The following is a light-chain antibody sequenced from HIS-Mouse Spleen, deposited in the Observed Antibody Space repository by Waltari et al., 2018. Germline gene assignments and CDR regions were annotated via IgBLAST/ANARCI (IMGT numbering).Light chain of an antibody. CDR2: KAS. CDR1: QSISSW. CDR3: QQYNSYSS. J-gene: IGKJ1*01. V-gene: IGKV1-5*03. Sequence: DIQMTQSPSTLSASVRARVTITCRASQSISSWLAWYQQKPRKAPKPLIDKASSLESGVPSRFSGSGSGTEFTLTISSLQPDDFATYYCQQYNSYSSFGQGTKVEIK.